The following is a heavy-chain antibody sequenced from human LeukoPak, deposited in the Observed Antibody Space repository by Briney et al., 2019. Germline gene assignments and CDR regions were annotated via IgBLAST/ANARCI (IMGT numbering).Heavy chain of an antibody. D-gene: IGHD1-26*01. CDR2: INHSGST. J-gene: IGHJ6*03. Sequence: SETLSLTCGVYGGSFSGYYWSWIRQPPGKGLEGIGEINHSGSTNYDPSLKSRVTISVDTSKNQFSLKLSSVTAADTAVYYCARGIRRGIYYYYYYMDVWGKGTTVTVSS. CDR1: GGSFSGYY. CDR3: ARGIRRGIYYYYYYMDV. V-gene: IGHV4-34*01.